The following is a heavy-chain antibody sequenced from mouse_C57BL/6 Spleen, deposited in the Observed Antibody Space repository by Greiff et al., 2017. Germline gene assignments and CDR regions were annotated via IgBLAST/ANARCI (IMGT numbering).Heavy chain of an antibody. CDR1: GYAFSSSW. CDR3: ARSRYYYGSYYWYFDV. CDR2: IYPGDGDT. V-gene: IGHV1-82*01. D-gene: IGHD1-1*01. Sequence: VKLQESGPELVKPGASVKISCKASGYAFSSSWMNWVKQRPGKGLEWIGRIYPGDGDTNYNGKFKGKATLTADKSSSTAYMQLSSLTSEDSAVYFCARSRYYYGSYYWYFDVWGTGTTVTVSS. J-gene: IGHJ1*03.